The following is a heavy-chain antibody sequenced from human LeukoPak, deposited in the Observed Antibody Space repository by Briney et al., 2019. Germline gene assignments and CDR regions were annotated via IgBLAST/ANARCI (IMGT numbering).Heavy chain of an antibody. CDR3: ARDKAGGWYATFDY. CDR2: ISSSSSYI. J-gene: IGHJ4*02. CDR1: GFTFSSYS. D-gene: IGHD6-19*01. Sequence: GGSLRLSCAASGFTFSSYSMNWVRQAPGKGLEWVSSISSSSSYIYYADSVKGRFTISRDNSKNTLFLQMNSLKPEDTAVYYCARDKAGGWYATFDYWGQGTLVTVSS. V-gene: IGHV3-21*01.